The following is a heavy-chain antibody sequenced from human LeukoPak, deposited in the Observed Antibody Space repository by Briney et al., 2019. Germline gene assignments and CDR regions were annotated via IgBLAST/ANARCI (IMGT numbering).Heavy chain of an antibody. D-gene: IGHD6-6*01. J-gene: IGHJ1*01. CDR3: AKEGVHEGAARRRGEYFQY. CDR1: GFTFSHYG. Sequence: GGSLRLSCAASGFTFSHYGMNWVRQAPGKGLEWVSGISGSGGNTYFADSVKGRFTISRDNPKNTLYLQMNSLRAEDTAVYYCAKEGVHEGAARRRGEYFQYWGQGTLVTVSS. CDR2: ISGSGGNT. V-gene: IGHV3-23*01.